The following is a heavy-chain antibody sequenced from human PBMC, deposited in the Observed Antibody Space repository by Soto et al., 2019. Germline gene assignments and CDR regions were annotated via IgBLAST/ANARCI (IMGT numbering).Heavy chain of an antibody. J-gene: IGHJ6*02. CDR3: ARSDTAMVFYYYYGMDV. CDR1: GYTFTGYY. V-gene: IGHV1-2*04. CDR2: INPNSGGT. D-gene: IGHD5-18*01. Sequence: QVQLVQSGAEVKKPGASVKVSCKASGYTFTGYYMHWVRQAPGQGLEWMGWINPNSGGTNYAQKLQGWVTMTRDTSISTAYMELSRLRSDDTAVYYCARSDTAMVFYYYYGMDVWGQGTTVTVSS.